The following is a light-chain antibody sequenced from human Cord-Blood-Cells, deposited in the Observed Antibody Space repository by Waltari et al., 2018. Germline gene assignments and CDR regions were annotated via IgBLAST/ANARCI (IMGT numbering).Light chain of an antibody. J-gene: IGLJ1*01. CDR3: SSYTSSSTLV. CDR1: STAAGGYNY. Sequence: QSALTQPASVSGSPGQSITISCTGTSTAAGGYNYVFWYQQHPGKAPKLIIYDVSNRPSGVTTRVSGSKSGNTASLASSGLQAEDEADYYCSSYTSSSTLVFGTGTKVTVL. V-gene: IGLV2-14*03. CDR2: DVS.